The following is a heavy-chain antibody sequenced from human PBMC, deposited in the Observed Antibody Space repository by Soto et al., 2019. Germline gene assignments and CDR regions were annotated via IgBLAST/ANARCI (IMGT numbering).Heavy chain of an antibody. CDR2: VHHSWGS. V-gene: IGHV4-59*08. Sequence: QVQLQESGPGLVKPSETMSLSCTVSGGSISSYYWSWFRQSPGKRMEWIGYVHHSWGSSYNPSLQTRVAISLDTSKSQFSLKVTSVTATDTAVYYFSPQGFGPLHGLVDVWGQGTTVTVSS. J-gene: IGHJ6*02. CDR3: SPQGFGPLHGLVDV. CDR1: GGSISSYY. D-gene: IGHD3-10*01.